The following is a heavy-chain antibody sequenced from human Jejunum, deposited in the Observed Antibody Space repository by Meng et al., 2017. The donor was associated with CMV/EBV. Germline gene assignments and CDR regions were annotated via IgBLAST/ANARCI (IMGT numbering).Heavy chain of an antibody. CDR2: IYGSGPT. CDR1: GSPLTVND. Sequence: ASGSPLTVNDLTGVRQAPGKGLGWVSSIYGSGPTYYADSVQGRFTISRDNSKNTVYLQMNSLRADDTAVYFCARAPTARRHYFDYWGQGTLVTVSS. V-gene: IGHV3-53*01. CDR3: ARAPTARRHYFDY. J-gene: IGHJ4*02.